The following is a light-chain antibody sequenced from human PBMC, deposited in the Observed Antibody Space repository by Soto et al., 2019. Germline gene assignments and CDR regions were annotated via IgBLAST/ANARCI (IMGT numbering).Light chain of an antibody. V-gene: IGLV6-57*04. CDR1: SGSIASNY. CDR3: QSYDSNTNHVV. Sequence: NFMLTQPHSVSESPGKTVTISCTRSSGSIASNYVQWYQQRPGSAPTTVIYEDNQRPSGVPDRFSGSIDSSSNSASLTISGLKTEDEADYDCQSYDSNTNHVVFGGGTKLTVL. CDR2: EDN. J-gene: IGLJ2*01.